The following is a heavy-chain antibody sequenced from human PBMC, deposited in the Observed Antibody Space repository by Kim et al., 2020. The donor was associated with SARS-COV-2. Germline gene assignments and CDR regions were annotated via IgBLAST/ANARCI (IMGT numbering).Heavy chain of an antibody. V-gene: IGHV3-23*01. CDR1: GFTFSSYA. J-gene: IGHJ4*02. Sequence: GGSLRLSCAASGFTFSSYAMSWVRQAPGKGLEWVSAISGSGGSTYYADSAKGRFTISRDNSKNTLYLQMNSLRAEDTAVYYCAKSAIVVVVAATSYFDYWGQGTLVTVSS. D-gene: IGHD2-15*01. CDR3: AKSAIVVVVAATSYFDY. CDR2: ISGSGGST.